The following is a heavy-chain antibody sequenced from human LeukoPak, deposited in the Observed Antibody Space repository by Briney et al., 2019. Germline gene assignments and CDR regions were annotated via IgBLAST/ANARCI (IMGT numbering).Heavy chain of an antibody. CDR1: GGSFRGYS. D-gene: IGHD5-24*01. V-gene: IGHV4-34*01. Sequence: PSETLSLTCDVHGGSFRGYSWNWIRQPPGKGLEWIGEINHSGRAKYNPSLKSRVTISVDTSKNQFSLKLSSVTAADTAVYYCARDKGWLQFGTFDIWGQGTMVTVSS. J-gene: IGHJ3*02. CDR2: INHSGRA. CDR3: ARDKGWLQFGTFDI.